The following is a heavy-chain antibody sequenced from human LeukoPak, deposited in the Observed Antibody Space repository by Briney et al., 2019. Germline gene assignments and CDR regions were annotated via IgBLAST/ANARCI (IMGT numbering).Heavy chain of an antibody. V-gene: IGHV3-23*01. D-gene: IGHD6-19*01. CDR2: IDAGGGDT. CDR1: GFTFTSYA. J-gene: IGHJ6*02. Sequence: GGSLRLSCAASGFTFTSYAMAWVRQAPGKGLEWVSSIDAGGGDTYHSDSVKGRFTISRDNSMNTLYLQMNSLRADDTAVYYCGRPTKYWLVRGNGVDVWGQGTTVTVSS. CDR3: GRPTKYWLVRGNGVDV.